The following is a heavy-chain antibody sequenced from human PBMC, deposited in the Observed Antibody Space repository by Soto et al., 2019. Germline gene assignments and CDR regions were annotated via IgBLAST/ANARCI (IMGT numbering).Heavy chain of an antibody. J-gene: IGHJ4*02. D-gene: IGHD3-22*01. CDR2: INPKSGGT. V-gene: IGHV1-2*02. CDR1: GYTFSAYY. CDR3: ARGGTLEYDTSGYSVY. Sequence: ASVKVSCKTSGYTFSAYYMHWVRQAPGQGLEWMGWINPKSGGTLYAQKFQGRVTMTRDTSISTAYMELSRLRSDDTAVYYCARGGTLEYDTSGYSVYWGQGTLVTVSS.